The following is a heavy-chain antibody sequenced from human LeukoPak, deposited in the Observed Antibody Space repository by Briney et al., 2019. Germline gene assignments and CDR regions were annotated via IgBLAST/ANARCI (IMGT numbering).Heavy chain of an antibody. J-gene: IGHJ4*02. V-gene: IGHV4-59*01. D-gene: IGHD3-22*01. CDR3: ARVREVYCDTNGYSDYFDY. Sequence: SETLSLTCTASGFSISSYYLSWIRQPPGKGLEWIGYIYYSGSTNYNPSLKSRVTISVDTSKNQFSLKLSSVTAADTAVYYCARVREVYCDTNGYSDYFDYWGQGTLVTVSS. CDR1: GFSISSYY. CDR2: IYYSGST.